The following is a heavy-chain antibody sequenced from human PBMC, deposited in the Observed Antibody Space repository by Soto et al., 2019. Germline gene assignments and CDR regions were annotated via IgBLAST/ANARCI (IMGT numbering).Heavy chain of an antibody. Sequence: SETLSLTCSVSGVSVSSGSFYWSWIWQPPGKGLEWIGFIYNTETFNYNPSLKSRVTLSVDASKHQFSLKLSSVTAADTAVYYCARVPLRYSSSHNFDSWGQGALVTVSS. V-gene: IGHV4-61*01. CDR2: IYNTETF. J-gene: IGHJ4*02. CDR1: GVSVSSGSFY. CDR3: ARVPLRYSSSHNFDS. D-gene: IGHD6-19*01.